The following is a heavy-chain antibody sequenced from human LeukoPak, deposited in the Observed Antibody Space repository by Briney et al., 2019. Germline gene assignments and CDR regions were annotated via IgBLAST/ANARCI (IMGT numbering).Heavy chain of an antibody. J-gene: IGHJ6*02. CDR3: ARDDIVVVPAAGYYYYGTDV. V-gene: IGHV3-48*01. Sequence: GGSLRLSCAASRFTFSTHSMNWVRQAPGKGLEWVSYISSSSSTIYYADSVKGRFTISRDNAKNSLYLQMNSLRAEDTTVYYCARDDIVVVPAAGYYYYGTDVWGQGTTVTVSS. CDR1: RFTFSTHS. CDR2: ISSSSSTI. D-gene: IGHD2-2*01.